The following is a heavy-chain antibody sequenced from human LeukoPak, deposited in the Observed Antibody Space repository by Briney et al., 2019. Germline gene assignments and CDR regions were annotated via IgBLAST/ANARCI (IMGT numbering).Heavy chain of an antibody. CDR1: GFTFSSYG. CDR2: IWYDGSNE. V-gene: IGHV3-33*01. CDR3: AREGYCSSTSCYASDAFDI. Sequence: GGSLRLSCAASGFTFSSYGMHWVRQAPGKGLEWVAVIWYDGSNEYYADSVKGRFTISRDNSKNTLYLQMNSLRAEDTAVYYCAREGYCSSTSCYASDAFDIWGQGTMVTVSS. D-gene: IGHD2-2*01. J-gene: IGHJ3*02.